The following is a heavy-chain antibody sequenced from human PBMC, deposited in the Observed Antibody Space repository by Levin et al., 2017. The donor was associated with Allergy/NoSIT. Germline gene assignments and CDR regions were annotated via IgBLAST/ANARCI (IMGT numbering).Heavy chain of an antibody. D-gene: IGHD3-3*01. CDR3: ARSYDIWSGYYTTSYYYGMDV. Sequence: GWSLRLSCAASGFTFSSYWMSWVRQAPGKGLEWVANIKQDGSEKYYVDSVKGRFTISRDNAKNSLYLQMNSLRAEDTAVYYCARSYDIWSGYYTTSYYYGMDVWGQGTTVTVSS. V-gene: IGHV3-7*01. J-gene: IGHJ6*02. CDR1: GFTFSSYW. CDR2: IKQDGSEK.